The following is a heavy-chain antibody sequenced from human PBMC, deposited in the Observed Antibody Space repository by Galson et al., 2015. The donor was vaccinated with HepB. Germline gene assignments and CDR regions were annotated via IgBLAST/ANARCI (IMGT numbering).Heavy chain of an antibody. D-gene: IGHD6-13*01. CDR1: GGSISSYY. J-gene: IGHJ5*02. CDR3: AIAAAGLTFDP. V-gene: IGHV4-59*08. Sequence: SETLSLTCTVSGGSISSYYWSWIRQPPGKGLEWIGYIYYSGSTNYNPSLKSRVTISVDTSKNQFSLKLSSVTAADTAVYYCAIAAAGLTFDPWGQGTLVTVSS. CDR2: IYYSGST.